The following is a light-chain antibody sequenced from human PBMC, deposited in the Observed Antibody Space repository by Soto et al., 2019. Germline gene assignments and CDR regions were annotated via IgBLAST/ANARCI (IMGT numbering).Light chain of an antibody. V-gene: IGKV3-15*01. CDR2: GAS. Sequence: EVVLTQFPASLSVSPGESATLSCRASQRISDNLAWYQQKPGQAPRLLIYGASRRATNIANRISGSGSGTEFPLTISSLQSEDLGLYFCQQYNNWPATFGLGTNVEIK. J-gene: IGKJ1*01. CDR1: QRISDN. CDR3: QQYNNWPAT.